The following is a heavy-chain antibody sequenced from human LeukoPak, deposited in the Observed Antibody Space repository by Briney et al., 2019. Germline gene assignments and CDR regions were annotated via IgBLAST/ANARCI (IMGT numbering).Heavy chain of an antibody. CDR1: GFTFDDYG. CDR2: ISSSSSTI. Sequence: GGSLRLSCAASGFTFDDYGMNWVRQAPGKGLEWISYISSSSSTIYYADSVKGRFTISRDNAKNSLYLQMNSLRAEDTAMYYCARTLTFGGVIVSASLDYWGLGILVTVSS. J-gene: IGHJ4*02. V-gene: IGHV3-48*04. CDR3: ARTLTFGGVIVSASLDY. D-gene: IGHD3-16*02.